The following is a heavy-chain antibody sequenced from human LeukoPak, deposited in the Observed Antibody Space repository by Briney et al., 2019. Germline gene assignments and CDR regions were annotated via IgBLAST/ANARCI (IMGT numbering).Heavy chain of an antibody. CDR2: IYYSGST. CDR1: GGSISSYY. CDR3: AKEFRGYYDSSGYRAPNWYFDL. V-gene: IGHV4-59*01. D-gene: IGHD3-22*01. Sequence: SETLSLTCTVSGGSISSYYWSWIRQPPGKGLEWIGYIYYSGSTNYNPSLKSRVTISVDTSKNQFSLKLSSVTAADTAVYYCAKEFRGYYDSSGYRAPNWYFDLWGRGTLVTVSS. J-gene: IGHJ2*01.